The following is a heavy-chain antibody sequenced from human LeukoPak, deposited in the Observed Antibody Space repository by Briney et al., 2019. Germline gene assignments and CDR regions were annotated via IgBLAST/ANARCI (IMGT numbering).Heavy chain of an antibody. CDR2: ISSSTNTI. CDR3: ARDAVAAATFGEYFQH. CDR1: GFTFSSYS. Sequence: AGGFLRLSCAASGFTFSSYSMDWVRQAPGKGLEWVSYISSSTNTIYYAGSVKGRFTISRDNAKNSLYLQMNSLTAEDTAVYYCARDAVAAATFGEYFQHWGQGTLVTVSS. D-gene: IGHD2-15*01. J-gene: IGHJ1*01. V-gene: IGHV3-48*04.